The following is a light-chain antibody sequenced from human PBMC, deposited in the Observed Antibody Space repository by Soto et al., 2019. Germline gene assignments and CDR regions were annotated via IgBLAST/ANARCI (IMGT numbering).Light chain of an antibody. Sequence: EIVLTQSPGTLSLSPGERATLSCRASQGVSSSYLAWYQQNPGQAPRLLIYGASTRATGIPDRFSGSGSGTDFTLTISRLEPEDFAVYFCQQYGNSPPNTFGQGTKVEIK. J-gene: IGKJ2*01. V-gene: IGKV3-20*01. CDR3: QQYGNSPPNT. CDR1: QGVSSSY. CDR2: GAS.